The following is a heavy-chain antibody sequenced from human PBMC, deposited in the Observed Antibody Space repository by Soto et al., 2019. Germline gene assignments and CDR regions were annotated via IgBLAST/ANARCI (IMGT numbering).Heavy chain of an antibody. J-gene: IGHJ5*02. CDR1: GGSISSHY. Sequence: PSETLSLTCIVSGGSISSHYWSWIRQPPGKGLEWIGYIYYSGTTNYNPSLKSRVTISVDTSKNQFSLKLSSVTAADTAVYYCVRCVFPWGQGTLVTVSS. CDR3: VRCVFP. V-gene: IGHV4-59*08. CDR2: IYYSGTT.